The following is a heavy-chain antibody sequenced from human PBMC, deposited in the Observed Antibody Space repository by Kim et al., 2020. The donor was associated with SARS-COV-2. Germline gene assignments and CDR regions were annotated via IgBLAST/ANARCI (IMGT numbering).Heavy chain of an antibody. CDR1: GYTISELS. CDR3: AIDLQQVLLKVGG. J-gene: IGHJ4*02. CDR2: FDLEDHVA. Sequence: ASVKVSCKVSGYTISELSIHWVRQAQGKGLEWLGGFDLEDHVAIYSQNFQDRVTMTEDRSTDTFYMDLRSLRSEDTAVYYCAIDLQQVLLKVGGWGQGTLVTVSS. V-gene: IGHV1-24*01. D-gene: IGHD1-26*01.